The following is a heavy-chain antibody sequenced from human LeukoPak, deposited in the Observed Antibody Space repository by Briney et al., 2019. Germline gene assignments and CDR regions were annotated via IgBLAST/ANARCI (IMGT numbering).Heavy chain of an antibody. CDR1: GFTFSSYA. V-gene: IGHV3-7*01. CDR2: IKQDGSEK. CDR3: ARDTSIAARPFAFDI. D-gene: IGHD6-6*01. Sequence: PGGSLRLSCAASGFTFSSYAMSWVRQAPGKGLEWVANIKQDGSEKYYVDSVKGRFTISRDNAKNSLYLQMNSLRAEDTAVYYCARDTSIAARPFAFDIWGRGTMVTVSS. J-gene: IGHJ3*02.